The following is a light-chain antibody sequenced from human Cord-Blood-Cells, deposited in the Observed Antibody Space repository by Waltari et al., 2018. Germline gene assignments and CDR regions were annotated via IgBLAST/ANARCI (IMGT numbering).Light chain of an antibody. CDR2: DDS. Sequence: QSALTQPASVSGSPGSSFNISCTVTRSDVGGYNYVSWYQHHPGKAPKLMIYDDSNRPSGVSNLFSGSKSGNTASLTISGLQAEDEADYYCSSYTSSSTLVFGTGTKVTVL. J-gene: IGLJ1*01. CDR1: RSDVGGYNY. CDR3: SSYTSSSTLV. V-gene: IGLV2-14*03.